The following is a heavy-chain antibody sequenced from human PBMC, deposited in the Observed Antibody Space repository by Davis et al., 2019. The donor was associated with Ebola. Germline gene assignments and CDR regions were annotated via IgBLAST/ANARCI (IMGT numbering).Heavy chain of an antibody. CDR2: IKQDGSEK. CDR3: ARDRPLVGALDY. Sequence: GESLKISCAASGFPFSSYWMSWARQAPGKGLEWVANIKQDGSEKYYVDSVKGRFTISRDNAKNSLYLQMNSLRAEDTAVYYCARDRPLVGALDYWGQGTLVTVSS. D-gene: IGHD1-26*01. CDR1: GFPFSSYW. J-gene: IGHJ4*02. V-gene: IGHV3-7*01.